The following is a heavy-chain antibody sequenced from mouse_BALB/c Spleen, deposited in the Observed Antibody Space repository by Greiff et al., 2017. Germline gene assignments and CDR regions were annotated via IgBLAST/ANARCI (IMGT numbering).Heavy chain of an antibody. V-gene: IGHV2-9*02. J-gene: IGHJ2*01. CDR2: ICAGGST. CDR3: ARGGTTATWYFDY. CDR1: GFSLTSYG. Sequence: VKLMESGPGLVAPSQSLSITCTVSGFSLTSYGVHWVRQPPGKGLEWLGVICAGGSTNYNSALMSRLSISKDNSKSQVFLKMNSLQTDDTAMYYCARGGTTATWYFDYWGQGTTLTVSS. D-gene: IGHD1-2*01.